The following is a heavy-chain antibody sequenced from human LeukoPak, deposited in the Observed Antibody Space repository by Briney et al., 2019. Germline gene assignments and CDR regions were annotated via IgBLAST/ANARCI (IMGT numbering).Heavy chain of an antibody. CDR1: GGTFSSYA. J-gene: IGHJ4*02. D-gene: IGHD3-3*01. CDR3: ARGPYYDFWSGPYYFDY. CDR2: IIPFFGTA. Sequence: SVKVSCKASGGTFSSYAISWVRQAPGQGLEWMGEIIPFFGTANYAQKFQGRVTITADESTSTAYMELSSLRSEDTAVYYCARGPYYDFWSGPYYFDYWGQGTLVTVSS. V-gene: IGHV1-69*13.